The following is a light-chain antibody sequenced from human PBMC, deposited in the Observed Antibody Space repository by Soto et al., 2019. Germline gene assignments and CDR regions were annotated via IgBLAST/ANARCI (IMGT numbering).Light chain of an antibody. CDR2: AAS. J-gene: IGKJ1*01. V-gene: IGKV1-39*01. CDR3: QQSYSTLRP. Sequence: DIHVKLSPSTLAAYVGDTVTVTCRASQSVSGWLAWYQQKPGKAPKLLIYAASSLQSGVPSRFSGSGSGTDFTLTISSLQPEDFATYYCQQSYSTLRPFGQVTKVDI. CDR1: QSVSGW.